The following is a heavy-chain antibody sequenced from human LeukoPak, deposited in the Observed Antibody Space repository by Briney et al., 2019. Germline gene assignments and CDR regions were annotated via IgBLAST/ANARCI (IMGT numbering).Heavy chain of an antibody. CDR2: ISSSRTTI. Sequence: GGSLRLSCAASGFTFSDYYMSWIRQAPGKGLEWVSYISSSRTTIYYADSVKGRFTISRDNAKNTLYQQMNSLRAEDTAVYYCASKGAPDAFDIWGQGTMVTVSS. V-gene: IGHV3-11*04. D-gene: IGHD4/OR15-4a*01. CDR3: ASKGAPDAFDI. J-gene: IGHJ3*02. CDR1: GFTFSDYY.